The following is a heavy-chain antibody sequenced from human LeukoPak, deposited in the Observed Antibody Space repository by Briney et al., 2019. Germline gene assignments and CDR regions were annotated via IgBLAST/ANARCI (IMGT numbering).Heavy chain of an antibody. CDR2: IDDSGST. J-gene: IGHJ4*02. CDR3: ARAVLRFLEWLPNSDYFDY. V-gene: IGHV4-59*11. CDR1: GGSISSHY. Sequence: SETLSLTCSVSGGSISSHYWSWIRQPPGKGLEWIGYIDDSGSTNYNPPLKSRVSISVDMSKNQFSLKLSSVTTADTAMYYCARAVLRFLEWLPNSDYFDYWGQGTLVTVSS. D-gene: IGHD3-3*01.